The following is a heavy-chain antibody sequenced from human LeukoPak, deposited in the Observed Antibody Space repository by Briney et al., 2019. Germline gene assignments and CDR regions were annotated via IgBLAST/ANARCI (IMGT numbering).Heavy chain of an antibody. CDR1: GFTFSSYA. J-gene: IGHJ4*02. CDR3: ARRSSSWYSKIDS. CDR2: ISYDGSNK. D-gene: IGHD6-13*01. Sequence: GGSLRLSCAASGFTFSSYAMHWVRQAPGKGLEWVAVISYDGSNKYYADSVKGRFTISRDNSKNTLYLQMNSLRAEDTAVYHCARRSSSWYSKIDSWGQGTLVTVSS. V-gene: IGHV3-30-3*01.